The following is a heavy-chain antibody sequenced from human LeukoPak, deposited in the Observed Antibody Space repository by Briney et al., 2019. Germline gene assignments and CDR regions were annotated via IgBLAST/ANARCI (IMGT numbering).Heavy chain of an antibody. V-gene: IGHV3-23*01. CDR3: AKGSWIQLWLIDY. CDR1: GFTFSSYA. D-gene: IGHD5-18*01. CDR2: ISGSGGST. J-gene: IGHJ4*02. Sequence: GGSLRLSCAASGFTFSSYAMSWVRQAPGKGLEWVSAISGSGGSTYYADSVKGRFTIYRDNSKNTLYLQMNSLRAEDTAVYYCAKGSWIQLWLIDYWGQGTLVTVSS.